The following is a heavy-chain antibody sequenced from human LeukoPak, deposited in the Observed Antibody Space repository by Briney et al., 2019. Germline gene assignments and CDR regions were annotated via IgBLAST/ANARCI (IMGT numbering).Heavy chain of an antibody. CDR1: GYTFTSHD. Sequence: ASVKVSCKASGYTFTSHDINWVRQATGQGVEWMGWMNPNSGYTGYEQKFQGRVTMTRDTSTSTAYMELSSLRSEDTAVYYCARGGSSYNDEHEEFDYWGQGTVVTVSS. V-gene: IGHV1-8*01. D-gene: IGHD3-22*01. J-gene: IGHJ4*02. CDR3: ARGGSSYNDEHEEFDY. CDR2: MNPNSGYT.